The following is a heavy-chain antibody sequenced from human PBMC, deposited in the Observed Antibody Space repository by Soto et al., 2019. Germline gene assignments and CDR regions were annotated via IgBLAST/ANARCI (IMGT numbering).Heavy chain of an antibody. CDR2: INPSGGTT. J-gene: IGHJ6*02. CDR3: ARDRTKYYYYYDMDV. CDR1: GYTFTMHY. Sequence: ASVKVSCKASGYTFTMHYIHGVLQSPVQGPEWMAMINPSGGTTSYAQKFQGRVTMTRDTSTSTVYMELSSLRSEDTAVYYCARDRTKYYYYYDMDVWGQGTTVTVSS. D-gene: IGHD1-1*01. V-gene: IGHV1-46*01.